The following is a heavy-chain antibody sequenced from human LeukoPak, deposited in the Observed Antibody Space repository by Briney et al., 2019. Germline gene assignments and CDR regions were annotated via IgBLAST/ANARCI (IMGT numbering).Heavy chain of an antibody. D-gene: IGHD3-10*01. J-gene: IGHJ4*02. Sequence: PGGSLRLSCAASGFTFSSYGMHWVRQAPGKGLEWVAVISYDGSNKYYADSVKGRFTISRDNSKNTLYLQMNSLRAGDTAVYYCAKEGPNYYGSGSYPLDYWGQGTLVTVSS. CDR1: GFTFSSYG. CDR2: ISYDGSNK. V-gene: IGHV3-30*18. CDR3: AKEGPNYYGSGSYPLDY.